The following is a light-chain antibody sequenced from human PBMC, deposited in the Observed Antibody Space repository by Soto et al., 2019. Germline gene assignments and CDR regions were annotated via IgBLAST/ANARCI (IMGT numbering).Light chain of an antibody. CDR3: QGCNIAPSWT. Sequence: DIQMTQSPSSLSASVGDRVTITCRASQGITNYLACYLRKLGKVPDLLISSESTLQSGAPSRFSGCGSGTDFTPTVSSLQPEHVATYYCQGCNIAPSWTFGQGTRVEIK. V-gene: IGKV1-27*01. CDR1: QGITNY. J-gene: IGKJ1*01. CDR2: SES.